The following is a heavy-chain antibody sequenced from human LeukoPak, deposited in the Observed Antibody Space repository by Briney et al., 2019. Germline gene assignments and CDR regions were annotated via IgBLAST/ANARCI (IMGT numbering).Heavy chain of an antibody. J-gene: IGHJ4*02. D-gene: IGHD1-26*01. CDR2: ISMNSDWT. Sequence: PGGSLRLSCAAAGFTFRRHAMSWVRQAPGKGPECVSVISMNSDWTYYADSVKGRFTISRDNSKNTLYLRLNSLRAEDTAVYYCARDLGYYRADYWGQGTLVTVSS. V-gene: IGHV3-23*01. CDR1: GFTFRRHA. CDR3: ARDLGYYRADY.